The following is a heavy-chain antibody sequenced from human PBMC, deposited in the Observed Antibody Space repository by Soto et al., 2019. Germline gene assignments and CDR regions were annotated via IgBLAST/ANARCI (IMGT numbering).Heavy chain of an antibody. V-gene: IGHV4-31*01. CDR1: GDSIRGGGHY. Sequence: QVQLQESGPGLVKPSQTLSLTCSVSGDSIRGGGHYWNWIRQFPGKGLEWIGYVYHSGSTHYNPSLRGLLTISIDTSKNQFSLRLISVNAADTALYYCARDTGLAPTVWGYWGHGTQVTVSS. CDR2: VYHSGST. CDR3: ARDTGLAPTVWGY. J-gene: IGHJ4*03. D-gene: IGHD7-27*01.